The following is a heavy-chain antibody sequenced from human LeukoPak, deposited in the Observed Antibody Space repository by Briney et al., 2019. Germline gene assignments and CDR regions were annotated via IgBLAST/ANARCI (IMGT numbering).Heavy chain of an antibody. CDR3: TRSRGSSSTWFSAGYYFDY. V-gene: IGHV3-49*03. D-gene: IGHD6-13*01. CDR2: IRSKVYGGTT. Sequence: GGSLRLSCTASGFTFGDYAMSWFRQAPGKGLEWVSFIRSKVYGGTTEYAASVNGRSTISRDDSKSIAYLQMNNLKTEDTAVYYCTRSRGSSSTWFSAGYYFDYWGQGTLVTVSS. J-gene: IGHJ4*02. CDR1: GFTFGDYA.